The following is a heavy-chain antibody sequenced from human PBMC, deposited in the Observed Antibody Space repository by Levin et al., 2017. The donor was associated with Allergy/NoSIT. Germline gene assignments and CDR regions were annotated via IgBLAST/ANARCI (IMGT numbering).Heavy chain of an antibody. CDR2: IYYSGST. Sequence: SQTLSLTCTVSGGSISSSSYYWGWIRQPPGKGLEWIGSIYYSGSTYYNPSLKSRVTISVDTSKNQFSLKLSSVTAADTAVYYCARQTAAAGHFDYWGQGTLVTVSS. V-gene: IGHV4-39*01. CDR3: ARQTAAAGHFDY. D-gene: IGHD6-13*01. J-gene: IGHJ4*02. CDR1: GGSISSSSYY.